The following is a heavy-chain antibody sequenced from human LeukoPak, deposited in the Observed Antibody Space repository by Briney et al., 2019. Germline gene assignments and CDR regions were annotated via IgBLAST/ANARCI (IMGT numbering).Heavy chain of an antibody. D-gene: IGHD6-19*01. CDR2: IDDIGST. Sequence: PAQTLSLTRAVDCVSFSGYYCSWIRQPPGKWLEWMGEIDDIGSTNYNPSLKSRVTISVDTPKNQFSLKLSSVTAADTAVYYCARGTVKRGWYVEDWFDPWGQGTLVTVSS. CDR1: CVSFSGYY. CDR3: ARGTVKRGWYVEDWFDP. V-gene: IGHV4-34*01. J-gene: IGHJ5*02.